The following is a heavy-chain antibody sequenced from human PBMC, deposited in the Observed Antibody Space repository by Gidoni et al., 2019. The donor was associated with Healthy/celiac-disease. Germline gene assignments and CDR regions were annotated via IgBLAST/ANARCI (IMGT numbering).Heavy chain of an antibody. CDR3: TTDLGIAVAGTFYY. V-gene: IGHV3-15*01. CDR1: GFTFSNAW. Sequence: EVQLVESGGGLVKPGGPLKLSCAASGFTFSNAWMSWVRQAPGKGLGWVCRIKSKTDGGTTDYAAPVKGRFTISRDDSKNTLYLQMNSLKTEDTAVYYCTTDLGIAVAGTFYYWGQGTLVTVSS. D-gene: IGHD6-19*01. J-gene: IGHJ4*02. CDR2: IKSKTDGGTT.